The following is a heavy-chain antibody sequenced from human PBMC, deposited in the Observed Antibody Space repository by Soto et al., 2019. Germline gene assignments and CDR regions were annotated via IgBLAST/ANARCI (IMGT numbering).Heavy chain of an antibody. CDR3: AFSQCRRQREPSAY. D-gene: IGHD1-1*01. J-gene: IGHJ4*01. CDR2: MNPNSGNT. Sequence: ASVKVSCKASGYTFTSYDINWVRQATGQGLEWMGWMNPNSGNTGYAQKFQGRVTMTRNTSISTTYMELSSLRSEDTAVYYCAFSQCRRQREPSAYRGQRSFVTVSS. CDR1: GYTFTSYD. V-gene: IGHV1-8*01.